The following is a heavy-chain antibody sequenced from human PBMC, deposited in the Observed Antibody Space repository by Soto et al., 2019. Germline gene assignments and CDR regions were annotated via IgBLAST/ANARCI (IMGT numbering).Heavy chain of an antibody. CDR3: VRLGGSSWADF. CDR2: IDNRGIGT. Sequence: EVRLVESGGGLVHPGASRTVSCEASGFDFSSLWMHWVRQAPGKGLEWVARIDNRGIGTNYADAVRGRFTVSRDNAKNMLYLQMNSLRADDTGIYFSVRLGGSSWADFWGQGTLVTVSS. V-gene: IGHV3-74*01. J-gene: IGHJ4*02. D-gene: IGHD6-13*01. CDR1: GFDFSSLW.